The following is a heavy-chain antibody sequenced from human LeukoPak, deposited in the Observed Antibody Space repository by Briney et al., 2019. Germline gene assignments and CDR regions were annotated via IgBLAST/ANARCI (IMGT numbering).Heavy chain of an antibody. D-gene: IGHD3-10*01. CDR3: ARGGTYYYGSGSYYNRPFDY. CDR1: GYTFTGYY. V-gene: IGHV1-2*06. Sequence: ASVKVSCKASGYTFTGYYMHWVRQAPGQGLEWMGRINPNSGGTNYAQKFQGRVTMTRDTSIGTAYMELSRLRSDDTAVYYCARGGTYYYGSGSYYNRPFDYWGQGTLVTVSS. CDR2: INPNSGGT. J-gene: IGHJ4*02.